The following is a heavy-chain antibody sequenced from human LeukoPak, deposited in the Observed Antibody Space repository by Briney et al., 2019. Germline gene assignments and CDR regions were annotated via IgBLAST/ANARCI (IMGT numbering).Heavy chain of an antibody. CDR3: AKPGPLEMVYAPPGY. V-gene: IGHV3-21*04. D-gene: IGHD2-8*01. CDR2: ISSSSSYI. J-gene: IGHJ4*02. Sequence: GGSLRLSCAASGFTFSSYSMNWVRQAPGKGLDWVASISSSSSYIYYADSVKGRFTISRDNSKNTLYLQMNSLRAEDTAVYYCAKPGPLEMVYAPPGYWGQGTLVTVSS. CDR1: GFTFSSYS.